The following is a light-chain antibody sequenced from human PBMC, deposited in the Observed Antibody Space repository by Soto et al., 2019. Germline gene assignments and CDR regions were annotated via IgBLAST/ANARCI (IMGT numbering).Light chain of an antibody. V-gene: IGKV3-15*01. CDR3: QQYNNWPLT. CDR1: QSVNTN. Sequence: EVVMTQSPSTLSVSPGERATFSCRASQSVNTNLAWYQLKPGQAPRLLVYGASIRATGIPARFSGSGSGTDFTLTISSLQSEDFAVYYCQQYNNWPLTFGGGTKVAIK. CDR2: GAS. J-gene: IGKJ4*01.